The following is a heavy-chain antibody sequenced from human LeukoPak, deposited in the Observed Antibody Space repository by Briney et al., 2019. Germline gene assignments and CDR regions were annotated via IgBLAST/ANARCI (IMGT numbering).Heavy chain of an antibody. CDR1: GGSFSTYY. J-gene: IGHJ2*01. CDR3: ARHGFDPVQNVAHWYFDL. CDR2: ISYSGNT. V-gene: IGHV4-34*01. D-gene: IGHD3-10*01. Sequence: SETLSLTCAVYGGSFSTYYWTWIRQPPGKGLEWIAEISYSGNTNYNPSLKSRVTIGTSKNEISLNLTSVTAADTAVYYCARHGFDPVQNVAHWYFDLWGRGTLVTVSS.